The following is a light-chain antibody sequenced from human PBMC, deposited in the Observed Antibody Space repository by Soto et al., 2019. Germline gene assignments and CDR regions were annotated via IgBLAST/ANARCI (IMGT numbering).Light chain of an antibody. CDR1: QDISNY. CDR2: DAS. V-gene: IGKV1-33*01. Sequence: DIQMTQSPSSLSASVGDRVTITCQASQDISNYLNWYQQKPGKAPKLLIYDASNLETGVPSRFSGSVSGTDFTFTISSLQPEDIATYYCQQYDKLPTFGQGTKLEIK. J-gene: IGKJ2*01. CDR3: QQYDKLPT.